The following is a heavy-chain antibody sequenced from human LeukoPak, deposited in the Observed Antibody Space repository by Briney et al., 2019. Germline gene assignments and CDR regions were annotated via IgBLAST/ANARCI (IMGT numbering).Heavy chain of an antibody. CDR1: GGSFSGYY. CDR3: ARMRHYYGSGSYFRRTDNEFDY. V-gene: IGHV4-34*01. D-gene: IGHD3-10*01. CDR2: INHSGST. Sequence: SETLSLTCADSGGSFSGYYWSWIRQPPGKGLEWSGEINHSGSTNYNPSLMSRVTISVATYKNKFSLKLSSVTAADTAVYYCARMRHYYGSGSYFRRTDNEFDYWGQGTLVTVSS. J-gene: IGHJ4*02.